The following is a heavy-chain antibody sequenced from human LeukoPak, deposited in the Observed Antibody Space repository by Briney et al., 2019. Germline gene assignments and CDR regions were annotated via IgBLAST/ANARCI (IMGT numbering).Heavy chain of an antibody. D-gene: IGHD1-1*01. CDR3: ARHERDFDY. CDR1: GYTFTNYA. CDR2: ISAGNGNT. J-gene: IGHJ4*02. V-gene: IGHV1-3*01. Sequence: ASVKVSCRASGYTFTNYAMHWVRQAPGQRLEWMGWISAGNGNTKYSQKFQGRDTITRDTSASTAYMELSSLRCEDTAVYYCARHERDFDYWGQGTLVTVSS.